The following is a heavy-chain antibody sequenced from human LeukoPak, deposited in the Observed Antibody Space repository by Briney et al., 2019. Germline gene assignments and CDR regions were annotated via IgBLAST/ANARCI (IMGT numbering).Heavy chain of an antibody. D-gene: IGHD4-23*01. CDR2: IYYSGST. CDR1: GGSISSYY. Sequence: PSETLSLTCTVSGGSISSYYWSWIRQHPGKGLEWIGYIYYSGSTYYNPSLKSRVTISVDTSKNQFSLKLSSVTAADTAVYYCARAKGGKAGGDAFDIWGQGTMVTVSS. V-gene: IGHV4-59*06. CDR3: ARAKGGKAGGDAFDI. J-gene: IGHJ3*02.